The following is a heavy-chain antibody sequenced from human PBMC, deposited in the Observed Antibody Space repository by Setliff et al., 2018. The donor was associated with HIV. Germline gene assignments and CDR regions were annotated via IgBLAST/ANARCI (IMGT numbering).Heavy chain of an antibody. CDR2: ISSTGETI. D-gene: IGHD2-15*01. CDR1: GFTFSSYT. Sequence: GGSLRLSCAASGFTFSSYTMNWVRQAPGKGVEWVSLISSTGETIYYADSVKGRFTISRDNAKNTLYVQMNSLRVDDTGVYYCARSGPGGGYDIWGQGTMVTV. CDR3: ARSGPGGGYDI. J-gene: IGHJ3*02. V-gene: IGHV3-48*04.